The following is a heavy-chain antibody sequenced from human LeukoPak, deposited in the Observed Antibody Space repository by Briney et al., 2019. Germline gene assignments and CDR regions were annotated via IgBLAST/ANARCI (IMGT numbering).Heavy chain of an antibody. CDR1: GGSISSYY. D-gene: IGHD3-3*01. CDR3: ARTARSGFPDY. CDR2: IYYSGST. Sequence: PLETLSLTCTVSGGSISSYYWSWIRQPPGKGLEWIGYIYYSGSTNYNPSLKSRVTISVDTSKNQFSLKLSSVTAADTAVYYCARTARSGFPDYWGQGTLVTVSS. V-gene: IGHV4-59*08. J-gene: IGHJ4*02.